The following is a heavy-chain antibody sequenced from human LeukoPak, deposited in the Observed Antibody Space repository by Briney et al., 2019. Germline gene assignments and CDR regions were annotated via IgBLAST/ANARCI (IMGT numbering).Heavy chain of an antibody. CDR3: TRGPTQQWVYYGMDV. CDR2: IRSKAYGGTT. Sequence: GGSLRLSCTTSGFTFGDHAMSWVRQAPGKGLEWVGFIRSKAYGGTTEHPASVKGRFTISRDDSKSIAYLQMNSLKTEDTAVYYCTRGPTQQWVYYGMDVWGQGTTVIVSS. CDR1: GFTFGDHA. V-gene: IGHV3-49*04. J-gene: IGHJ6*02. D-gene: IGHD1-1*01.